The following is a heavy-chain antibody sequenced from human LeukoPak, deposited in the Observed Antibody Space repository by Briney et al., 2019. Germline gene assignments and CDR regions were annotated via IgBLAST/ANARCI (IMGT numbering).Heavy chain of an antibody. D-gene: IGHD3-22*01. V-gene: IGHV3-23*01. CDR3: AKEPTYYYDSSGYFDY. Sequence: GGSLRLSCAASGFTFSSYAMSWVRQAPGKGLEWVSAISGSGGSTYYADPVKGRFTISRDNSKNTLYLQMNSLRAEDTAVYYCAKEPTYYYDSSGYFDYWGQGTLVTVSS. J-gene: IGHJ4*02. CDR1: GFTFSSYA. CDR2: ISGSGGST.